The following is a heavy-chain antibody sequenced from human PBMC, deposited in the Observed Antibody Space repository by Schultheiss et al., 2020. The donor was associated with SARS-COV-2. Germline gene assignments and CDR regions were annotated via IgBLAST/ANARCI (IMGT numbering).Heavy chain of an antibody. D-gene: IGHD3-22*01. CDR3: ARQDSSGYYYEPFDY. Sequence: GESLKISCAASGFTFSDYYMNWVRQAPGKGLEWVSSISSSSTIYYADSVKGRFTISRDNAKNSLYLQMNSLRAEDTAVYYCARQDSSGYYYEPFDYWAQGTLVTGSS. CDR2: ISSSSTI. J-gene: IGHJ4*02. CDR1: GFTFSDYY. V-gene: IGHV3-69-1*01.